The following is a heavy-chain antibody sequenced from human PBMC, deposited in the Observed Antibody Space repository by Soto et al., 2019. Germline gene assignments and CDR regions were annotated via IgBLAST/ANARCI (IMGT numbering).Heavy chain of an antibody. J-gene: IGHJ5*02. V-gene: IGHV1-18*04. Sequence: QVPLVQSGAEVKKPGASVKVSCKASGYTFTSYGISWVRQAPGQGLEWMGWISAYNGNTNYAQKLQGRVTMTTDTSTSTAYMELRSLRSDDTAVYHCARGCRVYSSGWDNWFDPWGQGTLVTVSS. CDR3: ARGCRVYSSGWDNWFDP. D-gene: IGHD6-19*01. CDR1: GYTFTSYG. CDR2: ISAYNGNT.